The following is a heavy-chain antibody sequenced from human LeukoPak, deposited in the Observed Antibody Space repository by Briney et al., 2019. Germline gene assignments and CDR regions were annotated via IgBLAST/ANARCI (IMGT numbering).Heavy chain of an antibody. J-gene: IGHJ4*02. CDR3: VRDHGGLDC. V-gene: IGHV6-1*01. Sequence: PSQTLSLTCAVSGDIVSSNTAAWKWIRQSPSRGLEWLGRTYYRAKWYTNYAVSVKSRITIHPDTSKNQFSLQLNSVAPEDTAVYYCVRDHGGLDCWGQGTVVTVSS. CDR2: TYYRAKWYT. CDR1: GDIVSSNTAA.